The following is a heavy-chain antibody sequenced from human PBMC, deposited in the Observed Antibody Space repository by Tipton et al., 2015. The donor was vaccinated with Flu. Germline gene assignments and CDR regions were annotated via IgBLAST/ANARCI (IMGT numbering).Heavy chain of an antibody. V-gene: IGHV3-30*01. J-gene: IGHJ4*02. Sequence: LSLTCAASGFTFSSYAMHWVRQAPGKGLEWVAVISYDGSNKYYADSVKGRFTISRDNSKNTLYLQMNSLRAEDTAVYYCARRKPHFDYWGQGTLVTVSS. CDR1: GFTFSSYA. CDR3: ARRKPHFDY. CDR2: ISYDGSNK.